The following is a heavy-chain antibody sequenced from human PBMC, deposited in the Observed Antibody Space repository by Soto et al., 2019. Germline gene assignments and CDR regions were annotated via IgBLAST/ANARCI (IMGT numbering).Heavy chain of an antibody. V-gene: IGHV4-59*08. Sequence: QVQLQESGPGLVKPSETLSLTCTVSGGSISSYYWSWIRQPPGKGLEWIGYIYYSGSTNYNPSLKSRVTIQVDTSKNQCSLKLSSVTAADTAVYYCARRHRGRYDTLYWYFDLWGRGTLVTVSS. CDR1: GGSISSYY. CDR3: ARRHRGRYDTLYWYFDL. D-gene: IGHD1-26*01. CDR2: IYYSGST. J-gene: IGHJ2*01.